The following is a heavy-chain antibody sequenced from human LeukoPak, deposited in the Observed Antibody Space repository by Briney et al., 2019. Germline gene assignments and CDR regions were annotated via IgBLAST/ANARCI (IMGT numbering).Heavy chain of an antibody. CDR1: GFSFGAYV. V-gene: IGHV3-23*01. Sequence: PGGSLRLSCAASGFSFGAYVMTWVRQAPGKGLEWVLAISASGGGTYYADSVKGRFTISRDNSKNTLYLQMNSLRAEDTAVYYCATRDGCSSTSCYTVYYWGQGTLVTVSS. D-gene: IGHD2-2*02. J-gene: IGHJ4*02. CDR3: ATRDGCSSTSCYTVYY. CDR2: ISASGGGT.